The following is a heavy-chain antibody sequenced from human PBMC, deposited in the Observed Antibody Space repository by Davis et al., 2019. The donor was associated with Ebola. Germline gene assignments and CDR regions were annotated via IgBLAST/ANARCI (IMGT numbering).Heavy chain of an antibody. Sequence: GESLKISCAASGFTFSSYGMHWVRQAPGKGLEWVAVISFDGSDKYYADSVKGRFTISRDNSKNTLYLQMNSLRDEDTAVYYCARALSSSWLDYWGQGTLVTVSS. D-gene: IGHD6-13*01. V-gene: IGHV3-30*03. J-gene: IGHJ4*02. CDR3: ARALSSSWLDY. CDR2: ISFDGSDK. CDR1: GFTFSSYG.